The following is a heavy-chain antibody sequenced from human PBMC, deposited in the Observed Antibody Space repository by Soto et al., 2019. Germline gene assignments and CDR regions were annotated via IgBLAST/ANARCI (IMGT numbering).Heavy chain of an antibody. V-gene: IGHV3-21*01. J-gene: IGHJ4*02. Sequence: EVQLVESGGGLVKPGGSLRLSCAASGFTFSSYSINWVRQAPGKGLVWVSSITGGSSFIYYADLVKGRFTISRDNAKNSLFLQLNSLRAEDTAVYYCARGNALDYWGQGTLVTVSS. CDR3: ARGNALDY. CDR1: GFTFSSYS. CDR2: ITGGSSFI.